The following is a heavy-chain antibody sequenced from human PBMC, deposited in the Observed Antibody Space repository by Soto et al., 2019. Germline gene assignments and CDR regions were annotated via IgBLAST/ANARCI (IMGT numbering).Heavy chain of an antibody. CDR1: GYTFTNYY. D-gene: IGHD3-10*01. CDR3: ARDFRGTGSRFDY. CDR2: IDPSGGST. J-gene: IGHJ4*02. V-gene: IGHV1-46*01. Sequence: QVQLVQSGAEVKKPGASVKVSCKPSGYTFTNYYMHWVRQAPGQGLEWIGIIDPSGGSTTYAQKFQGRVTMTSDTSTSPVYMEVSSLRSEDTAMYYCARDFRGTGSRFDYWGQGTLVTVSS.